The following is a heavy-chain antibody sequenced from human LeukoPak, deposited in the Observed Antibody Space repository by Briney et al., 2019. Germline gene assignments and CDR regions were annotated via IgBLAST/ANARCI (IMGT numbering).Heavy chain of an antibody. CDR1: GFTLSSYS. CDR2: ISKNGRNT. Sequence: GGSLRLSCAASGFTLSSYSMHWVRQAPGKGLEFVSAISKNGRNTYYGNSMKGRFTISRDNSKNTLYLQMNSLRAEDTAVYYCARGGLGPLDYWGQGTLVTVSS. J-gene: IGHJ4*02. CDR3: ARGGLGPLDY. V-gene: IGHV3-64*01. D-gene: IGHD7-27*01.